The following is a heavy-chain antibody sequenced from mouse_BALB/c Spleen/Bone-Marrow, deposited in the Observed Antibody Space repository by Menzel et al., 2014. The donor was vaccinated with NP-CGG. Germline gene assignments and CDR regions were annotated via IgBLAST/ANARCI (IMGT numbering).Heavy chain of an antibody. CDR2: IDPANGNT. J-gene: IGHJ2*01. D-gene: IGHD2-14*01. Sequence: VQLQQPGAELVKPGASVKLSCTASGSNIKDTYMHWVKQRPEQGLEWIGRIDPANGNTKYDPKFQGKATITADTSSNTAYLQLSSLTSGDTAVYYCARYRLGTYFDYWGQGTTLTVSS. CDR3: ARYRLGTYFDY. CDR1: GSNIKDTY. V-gene: IGHV14-3*02.